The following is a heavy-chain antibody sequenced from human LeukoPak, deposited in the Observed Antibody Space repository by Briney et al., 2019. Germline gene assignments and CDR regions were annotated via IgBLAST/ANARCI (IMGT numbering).Heavy chain of an antibody. D-gene: IGHD3-3*01. CDR3: ARERFLEWLPRD. J-gene: IGHJ4*02. V-gene: IGHV3-30*02. CDR1: GFTFSNSG. Sequence: GGSLRLSCAASGFTFSNSGMHWVRQAPGKGLEWVAFIRFDGSSKFYTDSVKGRFTISRDNSKNTLYLQMNSLRAEDTAVYYCARERFLEWLPRDWGQGTLVTVSS. CDR2: IRFDGSSK.